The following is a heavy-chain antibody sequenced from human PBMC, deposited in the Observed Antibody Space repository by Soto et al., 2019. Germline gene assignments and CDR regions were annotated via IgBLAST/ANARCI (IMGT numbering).Heavy chain of an antibody. CDR1: RYSFTSYW. J-gene: IGHJ4*02. CDR3: ARRWFRYSSSWLDFDY. V-gene: IGHV5-51*01. CDR2: IYPGDSDT. D-gene: IGHD6-13*01. Sequence: GESLKISCKGSRYSFTSYWIGWVRQMPGKGLEWMGIIYPGDSDTRYSPSFQGQVTISADKSISTAYLQWSSLKASDTAMYYCARRWFRYSSSWLDFDYWGQGTLVTVSS.